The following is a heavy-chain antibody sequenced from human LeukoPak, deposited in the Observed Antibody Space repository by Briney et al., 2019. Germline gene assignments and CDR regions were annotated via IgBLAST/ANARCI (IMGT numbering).Heavy chain of an antibody. D-gene: IGHD3-16*01. CDR2: ICQSGST. J-gene: IGHJ4*02. CDR3: ARSEINDYIKY. CDR1: GYSISSGYH. V-gene: IGHV4-38-2*02. Sequence: SETLSLTCTVSGYSISSGYHWGWIRQAPGKGLEWLGSICQSGSTYDNPSLKSRVTLSVDTSKNQVSLKLSSVTAADTAVYYCARSEINDYIKYWGQGILVTVSS.